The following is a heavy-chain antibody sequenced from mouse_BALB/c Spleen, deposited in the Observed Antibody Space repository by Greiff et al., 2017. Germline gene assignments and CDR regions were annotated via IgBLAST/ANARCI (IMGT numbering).Heavy chain of an antibody. Sequence: DVKLVESGGGLVQPGGSLRLSCATSGFTFTDYYMSWVRQPPGKALGWLGFIRNKANGYTTEYSASVKGRFTISRDNSQSILYLQMNTLRAEDSAAYYCARDRGALGHPFAYWGQGTLVTVSA. CDR2: IRNKANGYTT. CDR1: GFTFTDYY. CDR3: ARDRGALGHPFAY. J-gene: IGHJ3*01. D-gene: IGHD4-1*01. V-gene: IGHV7-3*02.